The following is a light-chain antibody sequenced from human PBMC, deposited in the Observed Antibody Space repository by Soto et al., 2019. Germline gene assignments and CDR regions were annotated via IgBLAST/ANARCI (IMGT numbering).Light chain of an antibody. CDR2: GAS. J-gene: IGKJ1*01. CDR1: QSISSN. Sequence: EIVMTQSPATLSVSPGERATLSCRASQSISSNLAWYQQKPGRAPRLLISGASTRATGVPARFSGSGSGTEFNLTISSLQSEDFAVYYCQQYNNWPPWTFGQGTKVDIK. V-gene: IGKV3-15*01. CDR3: QQYNNWPPWT.